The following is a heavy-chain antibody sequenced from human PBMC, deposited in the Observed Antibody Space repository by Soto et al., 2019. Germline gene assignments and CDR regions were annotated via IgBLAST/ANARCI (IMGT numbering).Heavy chain of an antibody. CDR2: ISYDGSNK. CDR1: GFTFSSYG. D-gene: IGHD6-6*01. CDR3: AKGVVAARRNYYYGMDV. J-gene: IGHJ6*02. V-gene: IGHV3-30*18. Sequence: GGSLRLSCAASGFTFSSYGMHWVRQAPGKGLEWVAVISYDGSNKYYADSAKGRFTISRDNSKNTLYLQMNSLRAEDTAVYYCAKGVVAARRNYYYGMDVWGQGTTVTVPS.